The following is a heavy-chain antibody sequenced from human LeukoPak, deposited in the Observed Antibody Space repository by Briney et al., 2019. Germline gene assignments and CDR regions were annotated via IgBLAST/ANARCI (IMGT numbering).Heavy chain of an antibody. V-gene: IGHV3-30*03. CDR2: ISYDGSNK. CDR1: GFTFSIYG. Sequence: GGSLRLSCAASGFTFSIYGMHWVRQAPGKGMEWVAVISYDGSNKYYADSVKGRFTISRDNSKNTLYLQMNSLRAEDTAVYYCSRSGYCTNGVCYINYYGMDVWGQGTTVTVSS. J-gene: IGHJ6*02. D-gene: IGHD2-8*01. CDR3: SRSGYCTNGVCYINYYGMDV.